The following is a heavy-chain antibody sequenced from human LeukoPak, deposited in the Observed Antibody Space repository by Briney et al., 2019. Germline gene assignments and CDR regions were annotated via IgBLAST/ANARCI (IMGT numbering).Heavy chain of an antibody. CDR3: ARALWFGESFHDAFDI. D-gene: IGHD3-10*01. Sequence: SQTLSLTCAVSGGSISSGGYSWSWIRQPPGKGLEWIGYIYHSGSTYYNPSLKSRVTISVDRSKNQFSLKLSSVTAADTAVYYCARALWFGESFHDAFDIWGQGTMVTVSS. J-gene: IGHJ3*02. V-gene: IGHV4-30-2*01. CDR2: IYHSGST. CDR1: GGSISSGGYS.